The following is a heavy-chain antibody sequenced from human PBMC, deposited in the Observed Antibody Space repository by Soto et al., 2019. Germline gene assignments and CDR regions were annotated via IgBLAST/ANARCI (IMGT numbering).Heavy chain of an antibody. CDR2: ISSSSGTK. J-gene: IGHJ4*02. D-gene: IGHD3-22*01. CDR1: GFTFSSCS. V-gene: IGHV3-48*02. CDR3: ARDDSSGYYVAYFDY. Sequence: GGSLRLSCVGSGFTFSSCSMSWVRQAPGKGLEWVSYISSSSGTKYYADSVKGRFTISRDNAKNSLYLQMNSLRDDDTAVYYCARDDSSGYYVAYFDYCGQGTLVTVSS.